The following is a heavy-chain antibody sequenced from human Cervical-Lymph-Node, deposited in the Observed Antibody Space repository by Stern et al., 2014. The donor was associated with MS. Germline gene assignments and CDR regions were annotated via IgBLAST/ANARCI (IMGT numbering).Heavy chain of an antibody. CDR1: GFNLRDYS. Sequence: EVQLEESGGHLGQPGGSLRLSCAASGFNLRDYSMSWVRQAPGKGLEWVSFVSNTGNAIYYADSVKGRFTISRDMASNSVYLQMNSLRDEDTAVYYCVRTWRENTFDSWGQGILVTVSS. D-gene: IGHD5-24*01. V-gene: IGHV3-48*02. CDR2: VSNTGNAI. CDR3: VRTWRENTFDS. J-gene: IGHJ4*02.